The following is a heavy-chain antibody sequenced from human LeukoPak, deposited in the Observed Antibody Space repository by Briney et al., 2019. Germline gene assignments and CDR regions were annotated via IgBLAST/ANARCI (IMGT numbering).Heavy chain of an antibody. CDR2: IGGSGSDT. V-gene: IGHV3-23*01. CDR3: ARDLRVTYFDY. Sequence: GGSLRLSCAASGFTFSTFAMHWVRQAPGKGLEWVSAIGGSGSDTYYAASVKGRFTISRDNSKNTLYLQMNSLRAEDTAVYYCARDLRVTYFDYWGEGTVVTVSS. CDR1: GFTFSTFA. D-gene: IGHD2-21*02. J-gene: IGHJ4*02.